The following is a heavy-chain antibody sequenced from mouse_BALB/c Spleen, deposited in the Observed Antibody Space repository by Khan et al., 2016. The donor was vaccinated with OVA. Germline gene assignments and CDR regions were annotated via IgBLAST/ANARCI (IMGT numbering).Heavy chain of an antibody. Sequence: QVQLKQSGAEPAKPGASVKMSGKASGYTFINYWILWVKQRPGQGLEWMGNINPSTGDTEYKQKFKDKATLTADKSSSTDYMQLSSLTSEDSPFYYCARRVLRGNFDYWGHVTTLPVSS. CDR3: ARRVLRGNFDY. J-gene: IGHJ2*01. CDR2: INPSTGDT. CDR1: GYTFINYW. V-gene: IGHV1-7*01.